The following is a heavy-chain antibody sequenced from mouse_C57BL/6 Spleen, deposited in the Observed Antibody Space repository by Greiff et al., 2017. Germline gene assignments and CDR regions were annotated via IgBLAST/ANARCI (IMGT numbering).Heavy chain of an antibody. CDR1: GYTFTSYW. J-gene: IGHJ2*01. Sequence: QVQLQQPGAELVKPGASVKLSCKASGYTFTSYWMHWVKQRPGQGLEWIGMIHPNSGSTNYNEKFKSKATLTVDKSSSTAYMQLSSLTSEDSAVYYCARPTVVEGFDYWGQGTTRTVSS. D-gene: IGHD1-1*01. V-gene: IGHV1-64*01. CDR2: IHPNSGST. CDR3: ARPTVVEGFDY.